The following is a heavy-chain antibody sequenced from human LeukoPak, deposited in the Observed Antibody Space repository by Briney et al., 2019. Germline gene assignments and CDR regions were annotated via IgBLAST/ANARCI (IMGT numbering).Heavy chain of an antibody. J-gene: IGHJ4*02. CDR2: INNNGRI. V-gene: IGHV4-59*08. Sequence: SETLSLTCTVSGASISSNYRSWIRQSPGKELEWIAYINNNGRINYNPSLKSRVTISADTSKNQFSLNVRSVTAADTAVYYCARGAGWYDYWGQGTQVTV. CDR1: GASISSNY. CDR3: ARGAGWYDY. D-gene: IGHD6-19*01.